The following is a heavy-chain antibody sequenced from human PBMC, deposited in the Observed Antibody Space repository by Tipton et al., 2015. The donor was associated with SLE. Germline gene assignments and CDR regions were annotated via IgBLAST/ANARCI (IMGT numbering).Heavy chain of an antibody. J-gene: IGHJ6*03. CDR3: ARDGRWYYMDV. Sequence: SLRLSCAASGYSFSSYEMNWVRQAPGKGLEWVSYISISGNSIYYADSVKGRFTISRDNAKNSLYLQMNSLRAEDTATYYCARDGRWYYMDVWGKGTTVTVS. CDR1: GYSFSSYE. V-gene: IGHV3-48*03. D-gene: IGHD2-15*01. CDR2: ISISGNSI.